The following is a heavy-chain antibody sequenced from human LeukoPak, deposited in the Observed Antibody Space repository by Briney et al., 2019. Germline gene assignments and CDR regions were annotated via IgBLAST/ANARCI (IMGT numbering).Heavy chain of an antibody. D-gene: IGHD1-14*01. CDR1: GFTFSSYA. V-gene: IGHV3-23*01. Sequence: GGSLRLSCAASGFTFSSYAMSWVRQAPGKGLEWVSAISGSGGSTYYADSVKGRFTISRDNSKNTLYLQMNSLRAEDTAVYYCARDYRAARRNNAFDIWGQGTMVTVSS. CDR2: ISGSGGST. J-gene: IGHJ3*02. CDR3: ARDYRAARRNNAFDI.